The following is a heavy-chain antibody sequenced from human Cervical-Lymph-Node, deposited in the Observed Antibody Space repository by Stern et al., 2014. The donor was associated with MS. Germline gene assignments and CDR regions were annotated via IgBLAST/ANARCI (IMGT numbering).Heavy chain of an antibody. CDR1: QIPFDDYG. CDR3: AKSYSSSWSGWIDS. V-gene: IGHV3-9*01. Sequence: VKLEESGGGLVQPGRSLRLSCSASQIPFDDYGFHWVRPVPVKGLERVAGSGWNSATKVYADSVKGRFTISRDNARDSLYLQMNNLTPDDTALYYCAKSYSSSWSGWIDSWGQGILVTVSA. J-gene: IGHJ5*01. D-gene: IGHD6-13*01. CDR2: SGWNSATK.